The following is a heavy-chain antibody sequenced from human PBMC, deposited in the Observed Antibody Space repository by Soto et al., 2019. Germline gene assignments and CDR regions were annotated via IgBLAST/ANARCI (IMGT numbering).Heavy chain of an antibody. Sequence: SETLSLTCAVYGGSFSGYYWSWIRQPPGKGLEWIGEINHSGSTNYNPSLKSRVTISVDTSKNQFSLKLSSVTAADTAVYYCARGGRRIAAAGIKAYNWFDPWGQGTLVTVSS. V-gene: IGHV4-34*01. J-gene: IGHJ5*02. CDR2: INHSGST. CDR3: ARGGRRIAAAGIKAYNWFDP. D-gene: IGHD6-13*01. CDR1: GGSFSGYY.